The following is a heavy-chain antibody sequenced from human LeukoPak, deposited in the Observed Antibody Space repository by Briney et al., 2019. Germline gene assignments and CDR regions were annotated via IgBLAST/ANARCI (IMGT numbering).Heavy chain of an antibody. V-gene: IGHV3-74*03. Sequence: GGSLRLSCVGSGFTISNYWMHWVRQAPGTGLVWVSRIHPDGSTTTYADSVKGRFTISRDNAKNTLYLQMNSLRAEDTAVYYCAPQQTYSPYNWFDPWGQGTLVTVSS. D-gene: IGHD5-12*01. CDR3: APQQTYSPYNWFDP. CDR2: IHPDGSTT. CDR1: GFTISNYW. J-gene: IGHJ5*02.